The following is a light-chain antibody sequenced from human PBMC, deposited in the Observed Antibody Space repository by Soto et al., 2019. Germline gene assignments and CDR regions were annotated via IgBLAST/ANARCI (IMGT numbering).Light chain of an antibody. Sequence: QSVLTQPASVSGSPGQSITISCSGTSSDIGAYDLVSWYQQHPGTAPKLIIYEASHPSSGLSYRFSGSTSGNTASLTISGLQAEDEGDYYCTSFAPGRIYVFGSGTKVTVL. J-gene: IGLJ1*01. CDR1: SSDIGAYDL. CDR3: TSFAPGRIYV. CDR2: EAS. V-gene: IGLV2-14*03.